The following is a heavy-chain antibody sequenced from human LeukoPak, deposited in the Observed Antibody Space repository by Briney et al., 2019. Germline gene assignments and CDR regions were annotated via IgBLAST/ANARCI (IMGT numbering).Heavy chain of an antibody. CDR3: ARGGGDDYVWGSYRYLDY. D-gene: IGHD3-16*02. J-gene: IGHJ4*02. CDR2: IIPIFGTA. Sequence: SVKVSCKASGGTFSSYAISWVRQAPGQGLEWMGGIIPIFGTANYAQKFQGRVTITADESTSTAYMELSSLRSEDTAVYYCARGGGDDYVWGSYRYLDYWGQGTLVTVSS. V-gene: IGHV1-69*13. CDR1: GGTFSSYA.